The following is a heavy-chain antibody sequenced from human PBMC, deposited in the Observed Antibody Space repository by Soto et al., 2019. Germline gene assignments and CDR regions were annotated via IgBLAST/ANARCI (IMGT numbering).Heavy chain of an antibody. V-gene: IGHV3-7*01. CDR1: GFTLSSYW. J-gene: IGHJ4*02. CDR2: TRQDGGQS. D-gene: IGHD6-19*01. CDR3: VRDASTGWHFDS. Sequence: EVQLVESGGGLVQPGGSLRLSCEASGFTLSSYWMSWIRQAPGKGLEWVANTRQDGGQSYLVDSVQGRFTISRDNAKNSVYLQMNSLRADDTAVYYCVRDASTGWHFDSWGQGTLVTVSS.